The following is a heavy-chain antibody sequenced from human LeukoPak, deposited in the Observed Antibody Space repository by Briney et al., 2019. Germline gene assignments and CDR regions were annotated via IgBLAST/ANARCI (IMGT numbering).Heavy chain of an antibody. J-gene: IGHJ4*02. Sequence: ASVKVSCKASGYTFTGYYTHWVRQAPGQGLEWMGRINPNSGGTNYAQKFQGRVTMTRDTSISTAYMELSRLRSDDTAVYYCARDARLIAVAKYYFDYWGQGTLVTVSS. CDR2: INPNSGGT. V-gene: IGHV1-2*06. CDR1: GYTFTGYY. D-gene: IGHD6-19*01. CDR3: ARDARLIAVAKYYFDY.